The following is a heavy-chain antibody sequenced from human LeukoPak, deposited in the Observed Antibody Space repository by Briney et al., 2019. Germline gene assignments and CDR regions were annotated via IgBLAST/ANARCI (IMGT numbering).Heavy chain of an antibody. CDR3: ARTLSSGYYSGFDY. D-gene: IGHD3-22*01. CDR1: GYTFTSYG. Sequence: EASVTVSFKASGYTFTSYGISWVRQAPGQGLEWMGWISAYNGNTNYAQKLQGRVTMTTDTSTSTAYMELRSLRSDDTAVYYCARTLSSGYYSGFDYWGQGTLVTVSS. V-gene: IGHV1-18*01. J-gene: IGHJ4*02. CDR2: ISAYNGNT.